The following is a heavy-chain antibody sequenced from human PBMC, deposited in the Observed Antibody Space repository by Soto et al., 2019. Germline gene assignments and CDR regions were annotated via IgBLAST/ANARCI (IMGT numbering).Heavy chain of an antibody. CDR2: INHSGST. J-gene: IGHJ4*02. CDR3: ARVLRASSAPRFDY. D-gene: IGHD6-6*01. CDR1: GGSFSGYY. V-gene: IGHV4-34*01. Sequence: SDTLSLTCAVYGGSFSGYYWSWIRQPPGKGLEWIGEINHSGSTNYNPSLKSRVTISVDTSKNQFSLKLSSVTAADTAVYYCARVLRASSAPRFDYWGQGTLVTVSS.